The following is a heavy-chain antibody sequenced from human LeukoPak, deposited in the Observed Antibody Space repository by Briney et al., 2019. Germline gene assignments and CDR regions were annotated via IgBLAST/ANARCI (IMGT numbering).Heavy chain of an antibody. D-gene: IGHD6-13*01. V-gene: IGHV4-59*08. CDR3: ARTIAAAANWFGP. J-gene: IGHJ5*02. CDR1: GGSISSYY. Sequence: SETLSLTCTVSGGSISSYYWRWIRQPPGKGLEWIGYIYYSGSTNYNPSLKSRVTISVDTSKNQFSLKLSSVTAADTAVYYCARTIAAAANWFGPWGQGTLVTVSS. CDR2: IYYSGST.